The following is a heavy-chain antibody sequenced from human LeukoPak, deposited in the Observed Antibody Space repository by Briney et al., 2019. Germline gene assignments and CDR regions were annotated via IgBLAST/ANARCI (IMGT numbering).Heavy chain of an antibody. V-gene: IGHV1-8*01. CDR2: MNPNSGNT. J-gene: IGHJ3*02. CDR1: GYTFTSYD. CDR3: ARGLRYYDSSGYYSEADAFDI. Sequence: GASVKVSCKASGYTFTSYDINWVRQATGQGHEWMGWMNPNSGNTGYAQKFQGRVTMTRNTSISTAYMELSSLRSEDTAVYYCARGLRYYDSSGYYSEADAFDIWGQGTMVTVSS. D-gene: IGHD3-22*01.